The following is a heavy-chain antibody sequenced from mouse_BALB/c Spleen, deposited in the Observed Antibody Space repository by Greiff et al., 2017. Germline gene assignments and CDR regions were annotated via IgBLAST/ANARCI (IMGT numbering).Heavy chain of an antibody. CDR2: IWSGGST. J-gene: IGHJ2*01. CDR3: ARMITGDY. V-gene: IGHV2-2*02. Sequence: QVHVKQSGPGLVQPSQSLSITCTVSGFSLTSYGVHWVRQSPGKGLEWLGVIWSGGSTDYNAAFIYRLSISKDNSKSQVFFKMNSLQANDTAIYYCARMITGDYWGQGTTLTVSA. D-gene: IGHD2-4*01. CDR1: GFSLTSYG.